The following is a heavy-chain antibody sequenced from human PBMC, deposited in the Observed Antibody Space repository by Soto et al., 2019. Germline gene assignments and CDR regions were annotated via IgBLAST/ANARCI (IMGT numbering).Heavy chain of an antibody. CDR2: ISAYNGNT. V-gene: IGHV1-18*01. J-gene: IGHJ4*01. CDR3: ARPGFYDILTGFWNPDPLYYFDY. CDR1: SYTFTSYG. Sequence: ASVKVSCKASSYTFTSYGISWVRQAPGQGLEWMGWISAYNGNTNYAQKLQGRVTMTTDTSTSTAYMELRSPRSDDTAVYYCARPGFYDILTGFWNPDPLYYFDYWGQ. D-gene: IGHD3-9*01.